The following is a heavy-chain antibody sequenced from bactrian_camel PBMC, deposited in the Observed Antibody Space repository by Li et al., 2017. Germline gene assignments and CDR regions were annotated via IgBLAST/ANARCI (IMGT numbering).Heavy chain of an antibody. D-gene: IGHD6*01. Sequence: HVQLVESGGGSVQAGGSLRLSCAAPGYRYDTYCMGWFRQAPGKEREEVARMISDGKTRYAASFQGRFAISRDNVKNTLYLQMNSLKSEDTARHYCARSPWYDPAVRGQGTQVTVS. CDR1: GYRYDTYC. CDR2: MISDGKT. CDR3: ARSPWYDPAV. V-gene: IGHV3S53*01. J-gene: IGHJ4*01.